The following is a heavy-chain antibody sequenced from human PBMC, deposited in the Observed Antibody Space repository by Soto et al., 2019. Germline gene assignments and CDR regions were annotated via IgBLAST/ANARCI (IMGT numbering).Heavy chain of an antibody. V-gene: IGHV3-21*01. Sequence: PGGSLRLSCAASGFTFSSYSMNWVRQAPGKGLEWVSSISSSSSYIYYADSVKGRFTISRDNAKNSLYLQMNSLRAEDTAVYYCATDALDSYLYGMDVWGQGTTVTVSS. CDR1: GFTFSSYS. CDR2: ISSSSSYI. J-gene: IGHJ6*02. D-gene: IGHD1-26*01. CDR3: ATDALDSYLYGMDV.